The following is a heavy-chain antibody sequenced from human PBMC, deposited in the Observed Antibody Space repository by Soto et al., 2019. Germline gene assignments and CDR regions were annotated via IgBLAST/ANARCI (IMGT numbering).Heavy chain of an antibody. J-gene: IGHJ4*02. D-gene: IGHD5-18*01. CDR2: ISFDGNKK. CDR1: GFTFSSYT. CDR3: CIYGRFGGGYNLGFDY. V-gene: IGHV3-30*14. Sequence: QVQLVESGGGVVQPGRSLRLSCTASGFTFSSYTMHWVRQAPGKGLEWVALISFDGNKKYYGDSVKDRFTVYRDNFENMVFVEEDRLRPEETAVYYCCIYGRFGGGYNLGFDYWGLGTLVTVSS.